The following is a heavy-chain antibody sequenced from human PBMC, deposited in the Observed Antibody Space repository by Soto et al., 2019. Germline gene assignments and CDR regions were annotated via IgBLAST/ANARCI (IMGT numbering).Heavy chain of an antibody. CDR1: GFTFSSYA. Sequence: SGGSLRLSCAASGFTFSSYAMHWVRQAPGKGLEWVAVISYDGSNKYYADSVKGRFTISRDNSKNTLYLQMNSLRAEDTAVYYCARDMAYCSGGSCYSSPPRGMDVWGQGTTVTVSS. CDR2: ISYDGSNK. CDR3: ARDMAYCSGGSCYSSPPRGMDV. J-gene: IGHJ6*02. D-gene: IGHD2-15*01. V-gene: IGHV3-30-3*01.